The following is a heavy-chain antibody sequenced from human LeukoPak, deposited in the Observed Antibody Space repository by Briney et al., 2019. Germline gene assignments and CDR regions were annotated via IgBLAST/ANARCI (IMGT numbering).Heavy chain of an antibody. D-gene: IGHD1-26*01. V-gene: IGHV3-7*01. J-gene: IGHJ4*02. CDR1: GFTFSSSA. CDR2: IKQDGSEK. Sequence: GGSLRLSCAASGFTFSSSAMSWVRQAPGQGLEWVANIKQDGSEKYYVDSLKGRFTIPRDNAKNSLYLQMNSLRAEDTAVFYCARGSGSYDYWGQGTLVTVSS. CDR3: ARGSGSYDY.